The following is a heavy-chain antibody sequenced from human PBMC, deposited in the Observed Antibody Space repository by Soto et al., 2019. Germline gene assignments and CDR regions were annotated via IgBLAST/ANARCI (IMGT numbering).Heavy chain of an antibody. CDR2: IYFSGST. J-gene: IGHJ6*03. CDR3: ARDSHSQQPNHRWGGCYMDV. CDR1: GGSISNGGYY. Sequence: QLQLQESGPGLVKPSQTLSLTCAVSGGSISNGGYYWSWIRQHPGKGMEWIGSIYFSGSTYYNPSLKSRVTISVARPKNQFSLKLISVTAADTAVYYWARDSHSQQPNHRWGGCYMDVWGKGTTVTVSS. V-gene: IGHV4-31*11. D-gene: IGHD6-13*01.